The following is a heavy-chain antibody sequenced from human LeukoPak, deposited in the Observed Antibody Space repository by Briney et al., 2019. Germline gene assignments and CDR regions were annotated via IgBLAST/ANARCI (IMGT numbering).Heavy chain of an antibody. V-gene: IGHV4-59*08. J-gene: IGHJ4*02. CDR1: GGSISSYY. CDR2: IYYSGST. Sequence: PSETLSLTCTVSGGSISSYYWSWIRQPPGKGLEWIGYIYYSGSTNYNPSLKSRVTISVDTSKNQFSLKLSSVTAADTAVYYCARLPYSSSWYVDYWGRGTLVTVSS. D-gene: IGHD6-13*01. CDR3: ARLPYSSSWYVDY.